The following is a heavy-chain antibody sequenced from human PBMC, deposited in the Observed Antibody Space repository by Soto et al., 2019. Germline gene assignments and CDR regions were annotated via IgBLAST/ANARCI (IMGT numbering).Heavy chain of an antibody. CDR1: GFTFSSYA. V-gene: IGHV3-23*01. CDR3: ARDHIAARLVY. J-gene: IGHJ4*02. D-gene: IGHD6-6*01. Sequence: GGSLRLSCAASGFTFSSYAMSWVRQAPGKGLEWVSAISGSGGSTYYADSVKGRFTISRDNSKNTLYLQMNSLRAEDTAVYYCARDHIAARLVYWGQGTLVTVSS. CDR2: ISGSGGST.